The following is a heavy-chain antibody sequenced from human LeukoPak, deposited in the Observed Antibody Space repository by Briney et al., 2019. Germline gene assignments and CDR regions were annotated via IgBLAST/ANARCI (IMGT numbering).Heavy chain of an antibody. Sequence: PGRSLRLSCAASGFTFSSYGMHWVRQAPGKGLDWVALIWYDGSNKYYADSVKGRFTISRDNSKNRLYLQMNSLTAEDTAVYYCARDIEEGRGDLRLGFDYWGQGTLITVSS. J-gene: IGHJ4*02. V-gene: IGHV3-33*01. CDR3: ARDIEEGRGDLRLGFDY. D-gene: IGHD7-27*01. CDR2: IWYDGSNK. CDR1: GFTFSSYG.